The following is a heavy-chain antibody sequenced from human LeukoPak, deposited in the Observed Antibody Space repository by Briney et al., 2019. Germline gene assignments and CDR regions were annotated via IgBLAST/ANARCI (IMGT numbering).Heavy chain of an antibody. J-gene: IGHJ4*02. V-gene: IGHV4-38-2*02. D-gene: IGHD6-19*01. CDR2: IYHSGIT. CDR1: GGSISSAYY. CDR3: ATLPGEGSGWYYFDY. Sequence: PSETLSLTCTVSGGSISSAYYWGWIRQTPGKGLEWIGSIYHSGITYYNPSLESRVTTSVDTSKNQFSLKLSSVTAADTAVYYCATLPGEGSGWYYFDYWGQGILVTVSS.